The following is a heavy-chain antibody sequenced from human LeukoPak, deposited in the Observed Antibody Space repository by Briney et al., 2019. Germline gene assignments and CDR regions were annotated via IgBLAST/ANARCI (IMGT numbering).Heavy chain of an antibody. J-gene: IGHJ4*02. D-gene: IGHD1-26*01. Sequence: SETLSLTCTVSGGSISSSSYYWGWIRQPPGKGLEWIGSIYHSGSTYYDPSLKSRVTISVDTSKNQFSLKLSSVTAADTAVYYCARLSVIVGADFDYWGQGTLVTVSS. CDR3: ARLSVIVGADFDY. V-gene: IGHV4-39*07. CDR2: IYHSGST. CDR1: GGSISSSSYY.